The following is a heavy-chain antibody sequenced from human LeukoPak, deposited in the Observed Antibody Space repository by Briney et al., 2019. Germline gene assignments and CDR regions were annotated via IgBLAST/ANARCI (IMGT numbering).Heavy chain of an antibody. CDR3: ARQYYSASGSSHVGAYDF. CDR2: IYYSGST. J-gene: IGHJ4*02. CDR1: GGSISSSSYY. D-gene: IGHD3-10*01. V-gene: IGHV4-39*01. Sequence: SETLSLTCTVSGGSISSSSYYWGWIRQPPGKGLEWIGSIYYSGSTYYNPSLKSRVTISVDTSKNQFSLKLSSVTAADTAIYYCARQYYSASGSSHVGAYDFRGQGTLVTVSS.